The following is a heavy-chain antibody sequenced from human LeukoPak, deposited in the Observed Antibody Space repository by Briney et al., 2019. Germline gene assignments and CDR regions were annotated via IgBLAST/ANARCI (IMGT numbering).Heavy chain of an antibody. V-gene: IGHV3-20*04. CDR3: ARDAVLRNIAAAGYFDY. D-gene: IGHD6-13*01. Sequence: GGSLRLSCAASGFSFDDYGMSWVRQAPGKGLEWVSGINWNGGSTGYADSVRGRFTISRDNAKNSLYLQMNSLRAEDTALYYCARDAVLRNIAAAGYFDYWGQGTLVTVSS. CDR1: GFSFDDYG. CDR2: INWNGGST. J-gene: IGHJ4*02.